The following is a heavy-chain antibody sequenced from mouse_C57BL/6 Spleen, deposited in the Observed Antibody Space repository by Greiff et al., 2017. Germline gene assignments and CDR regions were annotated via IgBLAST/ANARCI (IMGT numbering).Heavy chain of an antibody. Sequence: VQLQQSGTVLARPGASVKMSCKTSGYTFTSYWMHWVKQRPGQGLEWIGAIYPGNSDTSYNQKFKGKAKLTAVTSASTAYMELSSLTNEDSAVYYCTRLDGNYVRDFDYWGQGTTLTVSS. V-gene: IGHV1-5*01. CDR1: GYTFTSYW. D-gene: IGHD2-1*01. J-gene: IGHJ2*01. CDR3: TRLDGNYVRDFDY. CDR2: IYPGNSDT.